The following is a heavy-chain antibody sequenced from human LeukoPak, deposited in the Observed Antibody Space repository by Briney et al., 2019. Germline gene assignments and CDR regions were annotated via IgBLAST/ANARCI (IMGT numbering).Heavy chain of an antibody. CDR1: GGSLSSSSYY. V-gene: IGHV4-39*01. Sequence: SETLSLTCTVPGGSLSSSSYYWGWIRQPPGKGLEWIGTIYYSGSTYYNPSLKSRVTMSVDTSKNQFSLKLSSVTATDTAMYYCASQDSTGWNGPFDYWGQGTLVTVSS. J-gene: IGHJ4*02. D-gene: IGHD6-19*01. CDR2: IYYSGST. CDR3: ASQDSTGWNGPFDY.